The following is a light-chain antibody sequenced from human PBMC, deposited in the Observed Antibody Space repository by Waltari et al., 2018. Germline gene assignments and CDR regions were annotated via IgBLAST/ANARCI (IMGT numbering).Light chain of an antibody. V-gene: IGLV1-47*01. CDR2: RNE. J-gene: IGLJ2*01. Sequence: QSVLTQPPSASGTPGQTVTISCSGSSSNIGPNYVYWYQQLPGTAPKLLIYRNEQRPSGVPDRFSGSKSGTSASLAISGLRSEDEADYYCATWDDSLSGPSVVFGGGTKLTVL. CDR3: ATWDDSLSGPSVV. CDR1: SSNIGPNY.